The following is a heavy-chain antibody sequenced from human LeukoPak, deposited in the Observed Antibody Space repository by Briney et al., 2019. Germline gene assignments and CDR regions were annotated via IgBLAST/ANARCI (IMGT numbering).Heavy chain of an antibody. CDR1: GFTFSNAW. D-gene: IGHD3-10*01. J-gene: IGHJ4*02. V-gene: IGHV3-21*01. CDR3: ARDGITMRILEY. Sequence: PGGSLRLSCAASGFTFSNAWMSWVRQAPGKGLEWVSSITSSSIYKYYADSMKGRFTISRDNAKNSLYLQMDSLRAEDTAVYYCARDGITMRILEYWGQGTLVTISS. CDR2: ITSSSIYK.